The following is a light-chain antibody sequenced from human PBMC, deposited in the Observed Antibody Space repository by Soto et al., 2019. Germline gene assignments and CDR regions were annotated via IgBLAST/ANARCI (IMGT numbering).Light chain of an antibody. CDR1: QSVSSSY. V-gene: IGKV3-20*01. Sequence: EIVLTQSPGTLSLSPGERATLSCRASQSVSSSYLAWYQHKPGQAPRLLIYGASSRAAGIPDRFSGSGSGRDFTLTISRLEPEDFAVYYCQQSGSSTGTVGQGTKVDIK. CDR3: QQSGSSTGT. J-gene: IGKJ1*01. CDR2: GAS.